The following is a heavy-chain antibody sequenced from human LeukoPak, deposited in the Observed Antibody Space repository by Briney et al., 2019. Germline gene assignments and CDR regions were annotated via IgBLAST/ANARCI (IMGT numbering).Heavy chain of an antibody. CDR2: ISYDGSNK. CDR3: AREGLSAVEPPGLWDYYYGMDV. J-gene: IGHJ6*02. CDR1: GFTFSSNA. V-gene: IGHV3-30-3*01. Sequence: GRSLRLSCAASGFTFSSNAMHWVRQAPGKGLEWVAVISYDGSNKYYADSVKGRFTISRDNSKNTLYLQMNSLRAEDTAVYYCAREGLSAVEPPGLWDYYYGMDVWGQGTTVTVSS. D-gene: IGHD3-16*02.